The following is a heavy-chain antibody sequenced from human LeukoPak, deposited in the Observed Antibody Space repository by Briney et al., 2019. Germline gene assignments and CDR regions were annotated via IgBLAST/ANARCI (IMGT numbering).Heavy chain of an antibody. Sequence: ASVKVSCKASGGTFSSYAISWVRQAPGQGLEWMGGIIPIFGTANYAQKFQGRVTITTDESTSTAYMELSSLRSEDTAVYYCARDKGSSGYYRTYYFDYRGQGTLVTVSS. J-gene: IGHJ4*02. V-gene: IGHV1-69*05. CDR3: ARDKGSSGYYRTYYFDY. CDR1: GGTFSSYA. CDR2: IIPIFGTA. D-gene: IGHD3-22*01.